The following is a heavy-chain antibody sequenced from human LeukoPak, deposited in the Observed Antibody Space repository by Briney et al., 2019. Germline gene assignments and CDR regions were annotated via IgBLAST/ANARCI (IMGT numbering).Heavy chain of an antibody. D-gene: IGHD6-19*01. CDR3: ASPRQWLGFDY. CDR2: ISSNGGST. CDR1: GFTFSSYA. V-gene: IGHV3-64*01. J-gene: IGHJ4*02. Sequence: PGGSLRLSCAASGFTFSSYAMHWVRQAPGKGLEYVSAISSNGGSTYYANSVKGRFTISRDNSKNTLYLQMGSLRAEDMAVYYCASPRQWLGFDYWGQGTLVTVSS.